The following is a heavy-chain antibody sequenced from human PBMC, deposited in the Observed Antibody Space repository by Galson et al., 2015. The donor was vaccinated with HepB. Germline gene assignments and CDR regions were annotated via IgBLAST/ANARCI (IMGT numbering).Heavy chain of an antibody. CDR2: IYYPGST. V-gene: IGHV4-31*02. Sequence: SWIRQHPGKGLEWIGYIYYPGSTYYNPSLKSRVTISVDKSKNQLSLNLSSVTAADTAVYYCARGRDHNKNAYWGQGALVTVSS. CDR3: ARGRDHNKNAY. J-gene: IGHJ4*02. D-gene: IGHD1-14*01.